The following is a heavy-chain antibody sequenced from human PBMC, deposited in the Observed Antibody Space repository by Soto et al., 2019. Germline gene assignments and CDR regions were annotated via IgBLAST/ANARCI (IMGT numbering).Heavy chain of an antibody. V-gene: IGHV5-10-1*01. D-gene: IGHD6-13*01. J-gene: IGHJ6*02. CDR3: ARSRYSSSWYRGDYYYGMDV. CDR2: IDPSDSYT. Sequence: GASLKISCQGSGYSFTSYWISWVRQMPGKGLEWMGRIDPSDSYTNYSPSFQGHVTILADKSISTAYLQWSSLKASDTAMYYCARSRYSSSWYRGDYYYGMDVWGQGTTVTVSS. CDR1: GYSFTSYW.